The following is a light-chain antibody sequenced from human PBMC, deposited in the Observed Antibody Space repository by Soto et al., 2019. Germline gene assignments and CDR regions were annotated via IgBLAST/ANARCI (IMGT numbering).Light chain of an antibody. J-gene: IGKJ1*01. V-gene: IGKV1-5*01. Sequence: DVQMTQSPPTLSASVGDRVTITCRASQSISGWLAWYQQKPGKAPKLLIYDASRLESGVPSRFSGSGSGTEFTLTISSLQPDDFATYYCQHYNSYSEAFGQGTKVDI. CDR1: QSISGW. CDR3: QHYNSYSEA. CDR2: DAS.